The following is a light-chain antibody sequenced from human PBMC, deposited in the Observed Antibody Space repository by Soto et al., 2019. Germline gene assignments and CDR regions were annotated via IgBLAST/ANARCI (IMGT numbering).Light chain of an antibody. J-gene: IGKJ4*01. CDR1: QGISSW. CDR2: TVS. V-gene: IGKV1-12*01. CDR3: QHAKSFPLT. Sequence: DIQMTQSPSSVSASVGDRVTITCRASQGISSWLAWYQQKPGKAPKLMSYTVSSLQSGVPSRFSGSGYGTDFTLTISRMQPEDFETYYCQHAKSFPLTFGGGTKVEIK.